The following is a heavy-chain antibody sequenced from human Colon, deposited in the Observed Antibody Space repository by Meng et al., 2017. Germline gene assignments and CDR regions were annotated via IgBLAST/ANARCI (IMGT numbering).Heavy chain of an antibody. CDR2: IHQNERT. V-gene: IGHV4-4*02. Sequence: QAQLQGSGPRLVKTSEPRSLPCALSGGSVRSGNYWSWLSQPPGKGLEWIAEIHQNERTIYNPSLRGRVTISLDKSKNQFSLVVNSVTAADTASYYCARSPGWCYFDLWGRGTLVTVSS. CDR1: GGSVRSGNY. J-gene: IGHJ2*01. D-gene: IGHD2-8*01. CDR3: ARSPGWCYFDL.